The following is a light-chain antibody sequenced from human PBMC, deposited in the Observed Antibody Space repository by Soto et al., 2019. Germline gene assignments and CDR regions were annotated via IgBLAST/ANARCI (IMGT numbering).Light chain of an antibody. Sequence: EIVMTQSPATLSVSPGERATLSCRASQSVSSNLAWYQQKPGQAPRLLIYGAFTRATGIPARFSGSGSGTEFTLTISGLQSEDFAVYYCQQYDNWPPWTFGQGTRVEIK. V-gene: IGKV3-15*01. CDR2: GAF. CDR3: QQYDNWPPWT. CDR1: QSVSSN. J-gene: IGKJ1*01.